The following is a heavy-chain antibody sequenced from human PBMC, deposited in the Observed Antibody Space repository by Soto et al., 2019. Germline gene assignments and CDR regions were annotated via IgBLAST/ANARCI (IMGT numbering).Heavy chain of an antibody. Sequence: SVKVSCKASGGTFSSYAISWVRQAPGQGLEWMGGIIPIFGTANYAQKFQGRVTITADESTSTAYMELSNLRSEDTAVYYCAGVVPAAIHYYYGMDVWGQGTTVTVSS. CDR3: AGVVPAAIHYYYGMDV. V-gene: IGHV1-69*13. CDR1: GGTFSSYA. D-gene: IGHD2-2*01. J-gene: IGHJ6*02. CDR2: IIPIFGTA.